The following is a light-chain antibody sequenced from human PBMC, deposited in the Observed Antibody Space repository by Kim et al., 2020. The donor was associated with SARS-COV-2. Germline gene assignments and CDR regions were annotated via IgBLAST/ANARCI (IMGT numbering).Light chain of an antibody. V-gene: IGKV1-33*01. J-gene: IGKJ1*01. Sequence: ASIGDTVTIICRASEDISNYLNWYQQRPGKAPKLLIYDATNLETGVPSRFSASGSGTDFSLTISSLQPEDIATYYCQQCDNLPWTFGQGTKVDIK. CDR3: QQCDNLPWT. CDR2: DAT. CDR1: EDISNY.